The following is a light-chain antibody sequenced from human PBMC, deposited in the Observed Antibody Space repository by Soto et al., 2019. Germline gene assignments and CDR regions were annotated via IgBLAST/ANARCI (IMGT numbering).Light chain of an antibody. Sequence: EIVLTQSPGTLSLSPGERATLSCRASQSVSSSYLAWYQQKPGQAPRLLIYGASSRATGIPDRFSGSGSGTAFTLTISRLEPEDSTVYSCQQAGSSPPTFGQGTKVEIK. CDR1: QSVSSSY. J-gene: IGKJ1*01. CDR3: QQAGSSPPT. CDR2: GAS. V-gene: IGKV3-20*01.